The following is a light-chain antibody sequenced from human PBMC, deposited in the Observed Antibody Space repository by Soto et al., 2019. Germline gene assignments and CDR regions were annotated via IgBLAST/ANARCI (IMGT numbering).Light chain of an antibody. V-gene: IGKV1-5*01. Sequence: DIQMTQSPSTLSASVGDRVTITCRASQYISSWLAWYQHKPGKAPNLLIYDASSLESGVPSRFSGSRSGTEFTLTISSLQPEDVATYYCQEYNGFYRTFGQGTKVDIK. CDR2: DAS. CDR1: QYISSW. CDR3: QEYNGFYRT. J-gene: IGKJ1*01.